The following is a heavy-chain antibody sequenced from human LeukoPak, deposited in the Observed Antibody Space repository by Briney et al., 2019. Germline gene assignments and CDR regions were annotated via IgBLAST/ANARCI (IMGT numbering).Heavy chain of an antibody. CDR1: GGSISSYY. V-gene: IGHV4-59*01. D-gene: IGHD3-22*01. J-gene: IGHJ3*02. CDR2: IYYSGST. Sequence: PSETLSLTCTGSGGSISSYYWSWIRQPPGKGLEWIGYIYYSGSTNYNPSLKSRVTISVDTSKNQFSLKLSSVTAADTAVYYCARGPTMIVVVTPRGAFDIWGQGTMVTVSS. CDR3: ARGPTMIVVVTPRGAFDI.